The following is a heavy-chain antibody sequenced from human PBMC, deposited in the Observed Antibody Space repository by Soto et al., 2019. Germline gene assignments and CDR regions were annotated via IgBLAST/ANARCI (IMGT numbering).Heavy chain of an antibody. J-gene: IGHJ3*02. CDR2: ISAYNGNT. CDR1: GYTFTSYG. Sequence: GASVKVSCKASGYTFTSYGISWVRQAPGQGLEWMGWISAYNGNTNYAQKLQGRVTMTTDTSTSTAYMELRSLRSDNTAVYYCARPNAAVAGTAAFEIWGQGTMVTVSS. CDR3: ARPNAAVAGTAAFEI. V-gene: IGHV1-18*01. D-gene: IGHD6-19*01.